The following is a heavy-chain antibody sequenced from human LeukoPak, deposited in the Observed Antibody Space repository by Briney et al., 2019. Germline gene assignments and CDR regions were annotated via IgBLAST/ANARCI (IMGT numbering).Heavy chain of an antibody. D-gene: IGHD2-2*01. CDR2: IYYSGST. Sequence: SETLSLTCAVSGYSISSGYYWGWIRQPPGKGLEWIGSIYYSGSTYYNPSLKSRVTISVDTSKNQFSLKLSSVTAADTAVYYCARDVGPPRGYCSSTSCFSPLFDPWGQGTLVTVSS. V-gene: IGHV4-38-2*02. J-gene: IGHJ5*02. CDR3: ARDVGPPRGYCSSTSCFSPLFDP. CDR1: GYSISSGYY.